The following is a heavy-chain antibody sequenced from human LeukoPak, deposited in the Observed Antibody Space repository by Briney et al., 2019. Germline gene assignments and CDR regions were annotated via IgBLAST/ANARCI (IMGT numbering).Heavy chain of an antibody. J-gene: IGHJ4*02. CDR3: ARDQLYCSGGYCYKDY. CDR1: GFTLPTYW. D-gene: IGHD2-15*01. Sequence: GGSLRLSCAASGFTLPTYWMHWVRQAPGEGLEWVARINGDGSATHYADSVKGRFTISRDNAKNMLYLQLNSLRVEDTAVYYCARDQLYCSGGYCYKDYWGQGTLVTVSS. CDR2: INGDGSAT. V-gene: IGHV3-74*01.